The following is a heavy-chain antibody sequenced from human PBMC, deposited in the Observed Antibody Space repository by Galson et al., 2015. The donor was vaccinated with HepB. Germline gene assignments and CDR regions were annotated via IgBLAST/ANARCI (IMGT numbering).Heavy chain of an antibody. J-gene: IGHJ4*02. D-gene: IGHD2/OR15-2a*01. CDR3: ARGGGGFLDS. V-gene: IGHV3-23*01. Sequence: SLRLSCAASGFTFSSFGMAWVRQAPGKGLEWVSSIVGSGGGTVYADSVKGRFTISRANSRNTLYLQMSSPRAEDTAVYYCARGGGGFLDSWGQGTLVTVSS. CDR2: IVGSGGGT. CDR1: GFTFSSFG.